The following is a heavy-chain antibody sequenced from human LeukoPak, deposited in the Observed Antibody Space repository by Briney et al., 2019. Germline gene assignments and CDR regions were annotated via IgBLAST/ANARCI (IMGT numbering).Heavy chain of an antibody. CDR3: AKERAIVLVVYGGAFDI. D-gene: IGHD2-8*01. J-gene: IGHJ3*02. CDR2: ISGSGGST. Sequence: GGSLRLSCAASGFTFSSYAMSWVRQAPGKGPEWVSQISGSGGSTYYADSVKGRFTISRDNSKNTLYLQMNSPRAEDTAVYYCAKERAIVLVVYGGAFDIWGQGTMVTVSS. CDR1: GFTFSSYA. V-gene: IGHV3-23*01.